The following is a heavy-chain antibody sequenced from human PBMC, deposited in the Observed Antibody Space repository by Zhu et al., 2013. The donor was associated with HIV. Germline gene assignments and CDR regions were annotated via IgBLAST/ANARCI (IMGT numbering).Heavy chain of an antibody. CDR1: GYTFSTYG. V-gene: IGHV1-18*01. CDR3: ARDRIAVRPGWFDP. D-gene: IGHD6-6*01. Sequence: QLQLVQSGAEVKKPGASVKVSCKASGYTFSTYGLSWVRQAPGQGLEWMGWISVYNGNTKYAQNIQDRITMTRDTSTSTAYMELRNLRFDDTAVYHCARDRIAVRPGWFDPWGQGTLVTVSS. J-gene: IGHJ5*02. CDR2: ISVYNGNT.